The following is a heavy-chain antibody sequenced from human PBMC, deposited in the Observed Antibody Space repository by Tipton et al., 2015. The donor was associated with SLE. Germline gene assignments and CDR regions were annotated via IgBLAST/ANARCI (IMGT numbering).Heavy chain of an antibody. Sequence: TLSLTCTVSGYSISNAYYWGWIRQHPGKGLEWIGYIYNLGNTYYNPSLKSRLAISIDTSKNQFSLKLTSVTAADTAVYYCARAIRFFDPWGQGALVTVSS. CDR3: ARAIRFFDP. D-gene: IGHD2-2*02. CDR1: GYSISNAYY. V-gene: IGHV4-31*03. CDR2: IYNLGNT. J-gene: IGHJ5*02.